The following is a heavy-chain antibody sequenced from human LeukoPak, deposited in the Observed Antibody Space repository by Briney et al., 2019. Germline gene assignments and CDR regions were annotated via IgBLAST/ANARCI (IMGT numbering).Heavy chain of an antibody. V-gene: IGHV1-18*01. CDR3: ARDCDRSGYYCY. Sequence: GASVKVSCKASGYTFTSYGLSWVRQAPGQGLEWIGWISAYNGNTNYAQKLQGRVTMTTDTSTSTAYMELRSLTSDDTAVYYCARDCDRSGYYCYRGQGTLVTVSS. CDR1: GYTFTSYG. D-gene: IGHD3-22*01. CDR2: ISAYNGNT. J-gene: IGHJ4*02.